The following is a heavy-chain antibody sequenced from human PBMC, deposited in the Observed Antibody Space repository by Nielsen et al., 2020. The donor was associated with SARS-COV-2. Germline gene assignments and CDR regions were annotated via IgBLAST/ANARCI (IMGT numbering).Heavy chain of an antibody. CDR1: GDSINSGPYF. Sequence: SETLSLTCTVSGDSINSGPYFWSWIRQYPGKGLEWIGYIYYSGSTYYNPSLKSRVTISVDTSKNQFSLKLSSVTAADTAVYYCATDGFSFGTFDYWGQGALVTVSS. V-gene: IGHV4-31*03. CDR3: ATDGFSFGTFDY. D-gene: IGHD1-1*01. J-gene: IGHJ4*02. CDR2: IYYSGST.